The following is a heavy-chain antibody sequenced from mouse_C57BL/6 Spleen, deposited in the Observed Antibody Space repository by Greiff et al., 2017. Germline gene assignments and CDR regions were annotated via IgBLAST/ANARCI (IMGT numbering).Heavy chain of an antibody. CDR3: TTPYGNYEGFAY. D-gene: IGHD2-1*01. V-gene: IGHV14-1*01. Sequence: VQLQQPGAELVRPGASVKLSCTASGFNIKDYYMHWVKQRPEQGLEWIGRIDPEDGDTEYAPKFQGKATMTADTSSNTAYLQLSSLTSEDTAVYYCTTPYGNYEGFAYWGQGTLVTVSA. CDR1: GFNIKDYY. J-gene: IGHJ3*01. CDR2: IDPEDGDT.